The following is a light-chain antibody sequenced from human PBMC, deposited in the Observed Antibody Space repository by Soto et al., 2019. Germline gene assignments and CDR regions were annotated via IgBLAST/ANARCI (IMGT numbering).Light chain of an antibody. CDR3: AAWDASLNGVL. CDR1: SSNIGRNT. V-gene: IGLV1-44*01. Sequence: QSVLTQPPSASGTPGQRLTISCSGSSSNIGRNTVNWYQQVPGTAPKLLIYTDYQRPSGVPDRFSGSKSGTSASLVVSGLQSEDEADYYCAAWDASLNGVLFGGGTKLTVL. CDR2: TDY. J-gene: IGLJ3*02.